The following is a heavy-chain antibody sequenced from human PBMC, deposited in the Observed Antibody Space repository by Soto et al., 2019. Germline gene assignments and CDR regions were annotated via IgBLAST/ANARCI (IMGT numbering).Heavy chain of an antibody. CDR3: AAAAVPATAFFDY. D-gene: IGHD2-2*01. CDR1: GFTFTSSA. CDR2: IVVGSGNT. V-gene: IGHV1-58*01. J-gene: IGHJ4*02. Sequence: VKVSCKASGFTFTSSAVQWVRQARGQRLEWIGWIVVGSGNTNYAQKFQERVTITRDMSTSTAYMELSSLRSEDTAVYYCAAAAVPATAFFDYWGQGTLVTVSS.